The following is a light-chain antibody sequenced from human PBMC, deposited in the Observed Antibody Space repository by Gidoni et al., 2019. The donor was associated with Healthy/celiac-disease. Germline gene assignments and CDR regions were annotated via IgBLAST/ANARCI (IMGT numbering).Light chain of an antibody. J-gene: IGKJ5*01. V-gene: IGKV3-15*01. CDR3: QQYNNWSTST. Sequence: EIVMKQSPATLSVTTGARATLPCRASQRVSSNLSWYQQKPGQAPRLLIYGPSTRATGIPARWSGSGSGTEFTLTISSLQSEDFAVEYCQQYNNWSTSTFGQGTRLEIK. CDR2: GPS. CDR1: QRVSSN.